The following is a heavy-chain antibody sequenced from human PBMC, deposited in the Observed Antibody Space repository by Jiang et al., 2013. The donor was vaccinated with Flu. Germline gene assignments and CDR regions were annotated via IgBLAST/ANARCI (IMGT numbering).Heavy chain of an antibody. J-gene: IGHJ4*02. D-gene: IGHD3-10*01. CDR1: GYTFTDYF. CDR3: ASLGSEVQGVTIPDY. CDR2: INPGGNTT. Sequence: GAEVKPPGASVKISCKASGYTFTDYFLHWVRQAPGQGLEWMGIINPGGNTTSYAQKFQGRFTMTRDTSTSTAYMDLSSLKSEDTAIYYCASLGSEVQGVTIPDYWGQGTLVTVSS. V-gene: IGHV1-46*01.